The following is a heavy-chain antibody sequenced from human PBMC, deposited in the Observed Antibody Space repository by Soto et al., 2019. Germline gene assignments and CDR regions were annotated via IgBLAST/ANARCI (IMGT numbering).Heavy chain of an antibody. CDR1: GGTFSSYA. Sequence: SVKVSCKASGGTFSSYAISWVRQAPGQGLEWMGGIIPIFGTANYAQKFQGRVTITAGKSTSTAYMELSSLRSEDTAVYYCARDPRPVDIVVVPAAPDGMDVWGQGTTVTVSS. V-gene: IGHV1-69*06. CDR2: IIPIFGTA. J-gene: IGHJ6*02. D-gene: IGHD2-2*01. CDR3: ARDPRPVDIVVVPAAPDGMDV.